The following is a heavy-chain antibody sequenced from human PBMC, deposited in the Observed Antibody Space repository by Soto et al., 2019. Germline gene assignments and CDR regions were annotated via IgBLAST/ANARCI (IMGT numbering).Heavy chain of an antibody. J-gene: IGHJ6*02. D-gene: IGHD2-8*01. Sequence: ASVKVSCKASGYSFTDYHIHWVRQAPGQGLEWLGRINPKSGGTSTAQKFQGWVTMTRDRSISTVYMELTRLRSDDTAVYFCARGHSTDCSNGVCSFFYNHEMDVWGQGTTVT. CDR2: INPKSGGT. CDR1: GYSFTDYH. CDR3: ARGHSTDCSNGVCSFFYNHEMDV. V-gene: IGHV1-2*04.